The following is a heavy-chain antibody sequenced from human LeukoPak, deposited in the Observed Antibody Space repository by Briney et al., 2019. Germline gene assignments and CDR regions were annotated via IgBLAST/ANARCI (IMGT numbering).Heavy chain of an antibody. CDR1: GFTFSSYS. V-gene: IGHV3-21*01. CDR3: ARDQVVRGVSGPNYYMDD. D-gene: IGHD3-10*01. Sequence: PGGSLRLSCAASGFTFSSYSMNWVRQAPGKGLEWVSSISSSSSYIYYADSVKGRFTISRDNAKNSLYLQMNSLRAEDTAVYYCARDQVVRGVSGPNYYMDDWGKGTTVTVSS. J-gene: IGHJ6*03. CDR2: ISSSSSYI.